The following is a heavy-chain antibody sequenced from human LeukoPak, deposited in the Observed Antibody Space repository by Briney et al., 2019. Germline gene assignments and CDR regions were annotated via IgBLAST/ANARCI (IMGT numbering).Heavy chain of an antibody. J-gene: IGHJ4*02. V-gene: IGHV3-15*01. Sequence: PGGSLRLSCAASGFTFSNAWMSWVRQAPGKGLEWVGRIKSKTDGGTTDYAAPVKGRFTISRDDSKNTLYLQMNSLKTEDTAVYYCTTDSYYYDSSGYYEGTDYWGQGTLVTVSP. D-gene: IGHD3-22*01. CDR2: IKSKTDGGTT. CDR3: TTDSYYYDSSGYYEGTDY. CDR1: GFTFSNAW.